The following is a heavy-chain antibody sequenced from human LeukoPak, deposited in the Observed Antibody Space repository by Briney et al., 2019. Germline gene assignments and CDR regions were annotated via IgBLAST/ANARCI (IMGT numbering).Heavy chain of an antibody. CDR2: LHHSGST. D-gene: IGHD2-2*01. CDR1: SYSISSGHY. J-gene: IGHJ3*02. V-gene: IGHV4-38-2*01. CDR3: ARTQPPNVGAFDI. Sequence: PSETLSLTCAVSSYSISSGHYWGWIRQPPGKGLEWIGSLHHSGSTYYNPSLKSRLTISVDTSKNQFSLKLSSVTAADTAVYYCARTQPPNVGAFDIWGQGTMVTVSS.